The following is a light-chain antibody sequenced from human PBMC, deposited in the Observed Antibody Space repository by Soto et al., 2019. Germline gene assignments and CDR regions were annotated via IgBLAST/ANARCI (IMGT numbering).Light chain of an antibody. Sequence: EIVMTQSPATLSVSPGERATVSCRASQSVSSKLAWYQQKPGQAPRLLIYGASTRATGISARFSGSGSGTEFTLTISNLQSEDFAAYYCQQYNNWPQWTFGQGTKVEIK. CDR3: QQYNNWPQWT. CDR1: QSVSSK. CDR2: GAS. J-gene: IGKJ1*01. V-gene: IGKV3-15*01.